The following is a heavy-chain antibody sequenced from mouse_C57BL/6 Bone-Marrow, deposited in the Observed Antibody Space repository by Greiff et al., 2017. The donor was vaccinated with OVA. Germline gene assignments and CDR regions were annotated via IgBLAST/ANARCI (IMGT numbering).Heavy chain of an antibody. CDR3: ARVDDGYLYAMDY. CDR2: ISDGGSYT. D-gene: IGHD2-3*01. Sequence: EVKVVESGGGLVKPGGSLKLSCAASGFTFSSYAMSWVRQTPEKRLEWVATISDGGSYTYYPENVKGRFTISRDNAKNNLYLQMSHLKSEDTAMYYCARVDDGYLYAMDYWGQGTSVTVSS. V-gene: IGHV5-4*03. CDR1: GFTFSSYA. J-gene: IGHJ4*01.